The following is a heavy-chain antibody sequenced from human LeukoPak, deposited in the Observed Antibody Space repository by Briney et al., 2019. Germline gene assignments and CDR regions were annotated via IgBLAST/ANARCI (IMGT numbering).Heavy chain of an antibody. CDR3: ASRNKRGYSYGLPFDY. V-gene: IGHV4-34*01. J-gene: IGHJ4*02. D-gene: IGHD5-18*01. Sequence: SETLSLTCAVYGGSFSGYYWSWIRQPPGKGLEWIEEINHSGSTNYNPSLKSRVTISVDTSKNQFSLKLSSVTAADTAVYYCASRNKRGYSYGLPFDYWGQGTLVTVSS. CDR1: GGSFSGYY. CDR2: INHSGST.